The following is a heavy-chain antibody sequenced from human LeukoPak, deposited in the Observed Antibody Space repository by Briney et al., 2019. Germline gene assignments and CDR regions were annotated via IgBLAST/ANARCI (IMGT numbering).Heavy chain of an antibody. CDR1: GFTFSSYA. V-gene: IGHV3-23*01. CDR3: AKDPIVVVPAAERVNYYYYMDV. J-gene: IGHJ6*03. CDR2: ISGSGGST. D-gene: IGHD2-2*01. Sequence: GGSLRLSCAASGFTFSSYAMSWVRQAPGKGLEWVSAISGSGGSTYYADSVKGRFTISRDNSKNTLYLQMNSLGAEDTAVYYCAKDPIVVVPAAERVNYYYYMDVWGKGTTVTVSS.